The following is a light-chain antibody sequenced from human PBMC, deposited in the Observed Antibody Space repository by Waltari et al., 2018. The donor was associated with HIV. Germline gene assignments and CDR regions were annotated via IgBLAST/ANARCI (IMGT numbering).Light chain of an antibody. V-gene: IGKV2-28*01. CDR2: LGS. CDR3: MQALQTPT. J-gene: IGKJ4*01. Sequence: DIVMTQSPLSLPVTPGEPASISCRSSQSLLQSNGYNYLHWYLQKPGQSPQLLIYLGSNRASGVPDRFSGSGSGTYFTLKISRVEAEDVGVYYCMQALQTPTFGGGNKVEIK. CDR1: QSLLQSNGYNY.